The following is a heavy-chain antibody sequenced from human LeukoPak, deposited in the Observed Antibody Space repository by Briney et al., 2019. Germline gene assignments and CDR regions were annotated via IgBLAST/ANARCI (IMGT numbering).Heavy chain of an antibody. CDR1: GYTFTSYG. V-gene: IGHV1-18*01. D-gene: IGHD1-7*01. J-gene: IGHJ5*02. CDR3: ARELELRANWFDP. CDR2: ISTYNGNT. Sequence: ASVKVSCKASGYTFTSYGIIWVRQAPGQGLEWMGWISTYNGNTNYVQKLQGRVTVTTDTSTSTIYMELRSLRSDDTAVYYCARELELRANWFDPWGQGTLVTVSS.